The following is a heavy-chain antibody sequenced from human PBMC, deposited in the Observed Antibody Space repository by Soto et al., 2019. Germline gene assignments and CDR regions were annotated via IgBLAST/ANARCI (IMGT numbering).Heavy chain of an antibody. D-gene: IGHD6-19*01. Sequence: QLQLQESGPGLVKPSETLSLTCTVSGGSISSSSYYWGWIRQPPGKGLEWIGSIYYSGSTYYNPSLKSRVTISVDTSKNQFSLKLSSVTAADTAVYYCARQWLVPEGAFDIWGQGTMVTVSS. V-gene: IGHV4-39*01. J-gene: IGHJ3*02. CDR1: GGSISSSSYY. CDR2: IYYSGST. CDR3: ARQWLVPEGAFDI.